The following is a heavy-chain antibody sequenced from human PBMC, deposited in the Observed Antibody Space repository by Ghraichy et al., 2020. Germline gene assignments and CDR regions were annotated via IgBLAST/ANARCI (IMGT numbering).Heavy chain of an antibody. Sequence: GGLRLSCAASGFTFSSYWMTWVRQAPGKGLEWVANIKQDGSEQYYVGSVRGRLTISRDNAKNSLYLQMNSLRAEDTAVYYCARVTYYYDTSVSNYNFGMDVWGQGTTVTVSS. CDR3: ARVTYYYDTSVSNYNFGMDV. V-gene: IGHV3-7*01. CDR2: IKQDGSEQ. CDR1: GFTFSSYW. J-gene: IGHJ6*02. D-gene: IGHD3-22*01.